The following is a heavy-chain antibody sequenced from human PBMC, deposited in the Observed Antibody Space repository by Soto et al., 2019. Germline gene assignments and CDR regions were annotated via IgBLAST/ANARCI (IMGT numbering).Heavy chain of an antibody. D-gene: IGHD1-1*01. CDR2: ITRVSTYI. CDR1: GFTFSGHT. CDR3: ARDSNDWNDLDF. V-gene: IGHV3-21*01. J-gene: IGHJ4*02. Sequence: ELQLVESGGGLVKPGGSLRLSCAASGFTFSGHTMNWVRQAPGKGLEWLASITRVSTYIYYADSVKGRFTISRDNAKNSLFLQMTSLRAEDTAVYYCARDSNDWNDLDFWGQGTPVTVSS.